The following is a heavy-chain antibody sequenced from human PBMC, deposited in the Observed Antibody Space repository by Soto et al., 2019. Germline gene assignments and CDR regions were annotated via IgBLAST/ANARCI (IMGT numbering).Heavy chain of an antibody. J-gene: IGHJ5*02. V-gene: IGHV4-31*03. D-gene: IGHD1-7*01. CDR2: IYYSGST. Sequence: PSETLSLTCTVSGGSISSGGYYWSWIRQHPGKGLEWIGYIYYSGSTYYNPSLKSRVTISVDTSKNQFSLKLSSVTAADTAVYYCAREILGELRLFDPWGQGTLVTVSS. CDR3: AREILGELRLFDP. CDR1: GGSISSGGYY.